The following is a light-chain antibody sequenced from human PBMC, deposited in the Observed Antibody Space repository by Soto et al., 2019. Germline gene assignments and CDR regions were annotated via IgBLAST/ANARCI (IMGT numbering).Light chain of an antibody. CDR1: QDIRTS. Sequence: DIQMTQSPSSLSASVGARVSITCQASQDIRTSLSWFQQNPGRAPKLLIYGASNLETGVPSRFRGSGSRTDFTFTISSLQPEDIATHYCQHYDNLPPFTFGPGTKVDIK. CDR3: QHYDNLPPFT. V-gene: IGKV1-33*01. J-gene: IGKJ3*01. CDR2: GAS.